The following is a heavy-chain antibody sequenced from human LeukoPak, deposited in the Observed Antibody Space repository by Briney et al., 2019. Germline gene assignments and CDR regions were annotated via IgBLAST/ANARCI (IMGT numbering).Heavy chain of an antibody. CDR2: IIPIFGTA. D-gene: IGHD6-13*01. CDR1: GGTFSSYA. J-gene: IGHJ5*02. CDR3: ARDHIAAAGALWFDP. V-gene: IGHV1-69*13. Sequence: GASVKVSCKASGGTFSSYAISWVRQAPGQGLEWMGGIIPIFGTANYAQKFQGRVTITADESTSTAYMELSSLRSEDTAVYYCARDHIAAAGALWFDPWGQGTLVTVSS.